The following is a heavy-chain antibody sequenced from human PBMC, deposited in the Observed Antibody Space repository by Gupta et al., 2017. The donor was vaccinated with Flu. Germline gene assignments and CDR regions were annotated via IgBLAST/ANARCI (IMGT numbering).Heavy chain of an antibody. D-gene: IGHD6-19*01. CDR2: ISWNSGDI. Sequence: MHWVRQAPGKGLEWVSGISWNSGDIGYVDSVKGRFTISRDNAKNSLYLQMNSLRTEDTALYYCVKDFGRAVAGHWGYFDYWGQGTLVTVSS. V-gene: IGHV3-9*01. CDR3: VKDFGRAVAGHWGYFDY. J-gene: IGHJ4*02.